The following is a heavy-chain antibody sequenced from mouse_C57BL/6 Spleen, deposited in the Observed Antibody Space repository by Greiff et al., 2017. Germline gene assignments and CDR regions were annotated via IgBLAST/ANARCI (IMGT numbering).Heavy chain of an antibody. CDR2: ISGGGGNT. CDR1: GFTFSSYT. D-gene: IGHD1-1*01. J-gene: IGHJ2*01. V-gene: IGHV5-9*01. Sequence: EVKLVESGGGLVKPGGSLKLSCAASGFTFSSYTMSWVRQTPEKRLEWVATISGGGGNTYYPDSVKGRFTISRDNAKNTLYLQMSSLRSEDTALYYCARQTLITTVVAGDFDYWGQGTTLTVSS. CDR3: ARQTLITTVVAGDFDY.